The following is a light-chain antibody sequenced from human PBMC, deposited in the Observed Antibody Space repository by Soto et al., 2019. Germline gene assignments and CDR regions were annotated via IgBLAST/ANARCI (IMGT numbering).Light chain of an antibody. CDR1: HKISSH. V-gene: IGKV1-39*01. J-gene: IGKJ2*01. CDR3: QQSFSTPYT. Sequence: DIQMTQSPSSLSASIGDRVTITCRTSHKISSHLNWYQQKPGKAPKLLIYAASSLQGGVPSGFSGSGSVTDFTLTITSLQPEDFATYYCQQSFSTPYTFGPGTKLQIK. CDR2: AAS.